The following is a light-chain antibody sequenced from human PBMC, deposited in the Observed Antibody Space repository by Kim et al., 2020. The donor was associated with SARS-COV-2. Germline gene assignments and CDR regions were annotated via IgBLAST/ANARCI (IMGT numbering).Light chain of an antibody. CDR1: NNDVGGYKF. Sequence: QSALTQPRSVSGSPGQSVTIACTGTNNDVGGYKFVSWYQQHPGKAPKLMIYEVSERPSGVPDRFSGYKSDNTASLTISGLQAEDEADYYCCSYAGNYMVVFGGGTQLTVL. V-gene: IGLV2-11*01. CDR3: CSYAGNYMVV. J-gene: IGLJ2*01. CDR2: EVS.